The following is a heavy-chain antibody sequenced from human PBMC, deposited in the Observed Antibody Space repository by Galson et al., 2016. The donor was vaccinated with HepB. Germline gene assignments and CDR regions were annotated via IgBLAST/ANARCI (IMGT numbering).Heavy chain of an antibody. V-gene: IGHV4-34*01. Sequence: SETLSLTCAVYGGSFSGYYWSWIRQPPGKGLEWIGEINHSGSTNYNPSLKSRVTISVDTSKNQFSLQLSSVTAADTAVYYCAARGGAYGDYDPFDYWGQGTLVTVSS. CDR1: GGSFSGYY. CDR3: AARGGAYGDYDPFDY. D-gene: IGHD4-17*01. CDR2: INHSGST. J-gene: IGHJ4*02.